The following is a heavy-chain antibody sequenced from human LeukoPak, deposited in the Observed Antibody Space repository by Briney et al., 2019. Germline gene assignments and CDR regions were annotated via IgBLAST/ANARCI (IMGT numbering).Heavy chain of an antibody. V-gene: IGHV3-33*01. CDR3: ARDYDILTGYPTYYFDY. J-gene: IGHJ4*02. CDR1: GFTFSSYG. Sequence: PGGSLRLSCAASGFTFSSYGMHCGRQAPGKGLEWVAGIWYDGSNKYYADSVKGRFTISRDNSKNTLYLQMNSLRAEDTAVYYCARDYDILTGYPTYYFDYWGQGTLVTVSS. CDR2: IWYDGSNK. D-gene: IGHD3-9*01.